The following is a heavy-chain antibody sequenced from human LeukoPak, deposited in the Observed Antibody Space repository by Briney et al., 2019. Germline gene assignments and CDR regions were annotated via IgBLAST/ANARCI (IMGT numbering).Heavy chain of an antibody. D-gene: IGHD3-22*01. CDR1: GGTFSTYA. Sequence: SVKVSCKASGGTFSTYAISWVRQAPGQGLEWMGGITPILGTANYAQKFQGRVTMTRDMSTSTDYLELSSLRSEDTAIYYCARDNSVDDNAWWFDPWGQGTLVTVSS. CDR3: ARDNSVDDNAWWFDP. J-gene: IGHJ5*02. CDR2: ITPILGTA. V-gene: IGHV1-69*05.